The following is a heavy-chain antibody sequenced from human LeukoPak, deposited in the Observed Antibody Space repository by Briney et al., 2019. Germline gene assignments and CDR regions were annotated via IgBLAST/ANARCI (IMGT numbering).Heavy chain of an antibody. CDR3: ARPGIAAAGSFGMDV. CDR2: IHHSGST. CDR1: GDSINSYY. Sequence: SETLSLTCSVSGDSINSYYWSWIRQPPGKGLEWIGYIHHSGSTNYNPSLKSRVTISVDTSKNQFSLRLTSVTAADTAVYYCARPGIAAAGSFGMDVRGQGTTVTVSS. D-gene: IGHD6-13*01. V-gene: IGHV4-59*01. J-gene: IGHJ6*02.